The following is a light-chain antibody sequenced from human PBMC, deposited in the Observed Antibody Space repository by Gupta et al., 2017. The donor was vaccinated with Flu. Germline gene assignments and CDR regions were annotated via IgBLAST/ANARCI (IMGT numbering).Light chain of an antibody. V-gene: IGKV3-20*01. Sequence: EIVLTQSPGTLSLSPGERATLSCRASQSVRSSYLAWYQQKPGQAPRLLIYGASSRATGIPDRFSGSGSGTDFTLTISRLEPEDFAVYYCQHESSSPQTFGQGTKVEIK. CDR1: QSVRSSY. CDR2: GAS. J-gene: IGKJ1*01. CDR3: QHESSSPQT.